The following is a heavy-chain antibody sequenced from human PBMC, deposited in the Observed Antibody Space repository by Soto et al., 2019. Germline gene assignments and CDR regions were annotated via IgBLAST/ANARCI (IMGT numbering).Heavy chain of an antibody. J-gene: IGHJ6*01. Sequence: ASVKVSCKASGYTFTSYGISWVRQAPGQGLEWMGWIRAYNGNTNYAQKLQGRVTMTTDTSTSTAYMELRSLRSDDTAVYYCARRCKARWAQCEGMGVWGQGTTVTGSS. D-gene: IGHD2-8*01. CDR2: IRAYNGNT. CDR1: GYTFTSYG. CDR3: ARRCKARWAQCEGMGV. V-gene: IGHV1-18*01.